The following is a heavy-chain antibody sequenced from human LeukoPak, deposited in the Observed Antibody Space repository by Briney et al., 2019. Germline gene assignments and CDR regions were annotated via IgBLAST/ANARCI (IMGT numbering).Heavy chain of an antibody. V-gene: IGHV3-23*01. CDR2: ISGSGGST. J-gene: IGHJ4*02. D-gene: IGHD5-12*01. Sequence: PGGSLRLSCAASGFTFSDYYMSWIRQAPGKGLEWVSAISGSGGSTYYADSVKGRFTISRDNSKNTLYLQMNSLRAEDTAVYYCAKLPRGYSGYGSDYWGQGTLVTVSS. CDR1: GFTFSDYY. CDR3: AKLPRGYSGYGSDY.